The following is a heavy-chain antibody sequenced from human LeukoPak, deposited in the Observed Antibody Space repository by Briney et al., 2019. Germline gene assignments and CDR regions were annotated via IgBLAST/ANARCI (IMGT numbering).Heavy chain of an antibody. D-gene: IGHD6-6*01. CDR3: ARGADAWTGNTGARLIDYMDV. CDR2: ISFDGSNK. J-gene: IGHJ6*03. CDR1: GFTLSTYA. Sequence: RSLRLSCEASGFTLSTYAMHWVRQGPGKGLEWVAVISFDGSNKYRADSVKGRFTVSRDISKNTLDLQMNSLLTEDTAVYYCARGADAWTGNTGARLIDYMDVWGKGTTVTVSS. V-gene: IGHV3-30*01.